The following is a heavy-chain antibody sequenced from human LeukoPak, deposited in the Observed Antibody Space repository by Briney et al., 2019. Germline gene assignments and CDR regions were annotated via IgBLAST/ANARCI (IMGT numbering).Heavy chain of an antibody. V-gene: IGHV1-46*01. J-gene: IGHJ5*02. Sequence: ASVKVSCKASGYTFTSYYMHWVRQAPGQGLEWMGIINPSGGSTSYAQKFQGRVTMTRDMSTSTVYMELSSLRSEDTAVYYCASAEGTGYCSGGSCYAGWFDPWGRGTLVTVSS. CDR1: GYTFTSYY. CDR2: INPSGGST. D-gene: IGHD2-15*01. CDR3: ASAEGTGYCSGGSCYAGWFDP.